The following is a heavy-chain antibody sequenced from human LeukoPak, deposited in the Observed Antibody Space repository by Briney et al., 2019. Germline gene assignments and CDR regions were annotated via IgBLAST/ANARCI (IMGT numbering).Heavy chain of an antibody. CDR3: ARELEMATIYSYFDY. CDR1: GDSVSSNSAA. Sequence: SQTLSLTCAISGDSVSSNSAAWNWSRQSPSRGIEWLGRTYYRSKWSNDYAVSVKSRITINPDTSKNQFSLQLNSVTPEDTAVYYCARELEMATIYSYFDYWGQGTLVTVSS. J-gene: IGHJ4*02. V-gene: IGHV6-1*01. CDR2: TYYRSKWSN. D-gene: IGHD5-24*01.